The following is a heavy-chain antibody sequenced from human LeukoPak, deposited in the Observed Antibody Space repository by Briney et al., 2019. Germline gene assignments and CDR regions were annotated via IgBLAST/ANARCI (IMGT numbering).Heavy chain of an antibody. Sequence: QTGGSLRLSCAASGFTFSSYSMNWVRQAPGKGLEWVSYISSSSTIYYADSVKGRFTISRDNAKNSLYLQMNSLRAEDTAVYYCARDTRRMRNWFDPWGQGTLVTVSS. V-gene: IGHV3-48*01. J-gene: IGHJ5*02. D-gene: IGHD2/OR15-2a*01. CDR2: ISSSSTI. CDR1: GFTFSSYS. CDR3: ARDTRRMRNWFDP.